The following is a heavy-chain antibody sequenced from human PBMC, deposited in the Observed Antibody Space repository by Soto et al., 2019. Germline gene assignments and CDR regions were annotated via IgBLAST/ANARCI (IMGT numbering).Heavy chain of an antibody. CDR2: ISAYNGNT. CDR3: AREPPSSSWREGDAFDI. J-gene: IGHJ3*02. V-gene: IGHV1-18*01. CDR1: GYTFTSYG. Sequence: EASVKVSCKASGYTFTSYGISWVRQAPGQGLEWMGWISAYNGNTNYAQKLQGRVTMTTDTSTSTAYMELRSLRSDDTAVYYCAREPPSSSWREGDAFDIWGQGTMVTVS. D-gene: IGHD6-13*01.